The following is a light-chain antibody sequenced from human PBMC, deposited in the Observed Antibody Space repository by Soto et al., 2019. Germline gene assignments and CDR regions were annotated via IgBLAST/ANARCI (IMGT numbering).Light chain of an antibody. J-gene: IGKJ2*01. CDR1: QRIGRN. V-gene: IGKV3-15*01. CDR3: QQYNNWPPYT. Sequence: ETVMTQSRATLSVSPGERATLSCRASQRIGRNLAWFQQKPGQAPRLLVYSISSRATGIPDRLSGSGSGTEFTLTMSSLQSEDFAVYYRQQYNNWPPYTFGQGTKLEIK. CDR2: SIS.